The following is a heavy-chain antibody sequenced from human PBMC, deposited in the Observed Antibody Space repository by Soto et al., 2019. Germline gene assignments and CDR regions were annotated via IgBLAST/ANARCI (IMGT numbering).Heavy chain of an antibody. D-gene: IGHD3-22*01. CDR3: AADPYYYDSSNYYSFDY. Sequence: SVKVSCKASGFTFTSSAVQWVRQARGQRLGWIGWIVVGSGNTNFAQKFQERVTITRDMSASTAYMELSSLRSEGTAVYYCAADPYYYDSSNYYSFDYWGQGTLVTVSS. CDR2: IVVGSGNT. CDR1: GFTFTSSA. V-gene: IGHV1-58*01. J-gene: IGHJ4*02.